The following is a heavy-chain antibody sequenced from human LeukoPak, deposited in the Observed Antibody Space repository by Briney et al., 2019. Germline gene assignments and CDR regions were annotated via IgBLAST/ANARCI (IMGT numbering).Heavy chain of an antibody. CDR3: VRSIAYYYYGMDV. J-gene: IGHJ6*04. CDR1: GGTFSSYA. Sequence: SVKVSCKASGGTFSSYAISWVRQAPGQGLEWLGGIIPIFGTANYAQKFQGRVTITADKSTSTAYMELSSLRSEDTAVYYCVRSIAYYYYGMDVWGKGTTVTVSS. D-gene: IGHD3-10*01. CDR2: IIPIFGTA. V-gene: IGHV1-69*06.